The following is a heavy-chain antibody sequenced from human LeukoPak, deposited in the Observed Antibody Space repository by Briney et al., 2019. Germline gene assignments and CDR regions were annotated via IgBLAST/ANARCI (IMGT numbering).Heavy chain of an antibody. J-gene: IGHJ5*02. CDR1: GYSINNYW. D-gene: IGHD2-15*01. CDR3: ARQEYCSGGSCYTWFDP. Sequence: GESLKISCKGSGYSINNYWIGWVRQMPGKGLEGMGIIYPADSDIRYSPSFHGQVTISADKSISTAYLQWSSLKASDTAMYYCARQEYCSGGSCYTWFDPWGQGTLVTVSS. CDR2: IYPADSDI. V-gene: IGHV5-51*01.